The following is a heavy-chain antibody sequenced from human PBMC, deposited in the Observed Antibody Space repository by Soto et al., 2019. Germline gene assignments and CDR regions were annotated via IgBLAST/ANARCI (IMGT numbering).Heavy chain of an antibody. CDR3: ARDDNPDPYSSSSIYYYYYYMDV. CDR1: GFTFSSYS. J-gene: IGHJ6*03. V-gene: IGHV3-21*01. D-gene: IGHD6-6*01. Sequence: GGSLRLSCAASGFTFSSYSMNWVHQAPGKGLEWVSSISSSSSYIYYADSVKGRFTISRDNAKNSLYLQMNSLRAEDTAVYYCARDDNPDPYSSSSIYYYYYYMDVWGKGTTVTVSS. CDR2: ISSSSSYI.